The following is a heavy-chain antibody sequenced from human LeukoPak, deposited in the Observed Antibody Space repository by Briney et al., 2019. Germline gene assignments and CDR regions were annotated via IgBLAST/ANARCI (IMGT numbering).Heavy chain of an antibody. CDR1: GFTFSSYG. CDR3: AKLPTTYYYDSSGRNGAFDI. V-gene: IGHV3-30*18. CDR2: ISYDGSNK. D-gene: IGHD3-22*01. J-gene: IGHJ3*02. Sequence: GGSPRLSCAASGFTFSSYGMHWVRQAPGKGLEWVAVISYDGSNKYYADSVKGRFTISRDNSKNTLYLQMNSLRAEDTAVYYCAKLPTTYYYDSSGRNGAFDIWGQGTMVTVSS.